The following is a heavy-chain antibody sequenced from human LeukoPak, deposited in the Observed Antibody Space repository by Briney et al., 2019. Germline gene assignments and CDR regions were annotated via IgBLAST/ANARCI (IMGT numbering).Heavy chain of an antibody. CDR3: ARGRSNYYGMDV. Sequence: SETLSLTCSVSDGFISSYYWNWIRRPPGKGLEWIGYIYYNGNTNYSPSLKSRVTMSVDTSKNLFSLKVSSVTAADTAVYYCARGRSNYYGMDVWGQGTTVTVSS. CDR2: IYYNGNT. CDR1: DGFISSYY. J-gene: IGHJ6*02. V-gene: IGHV4-59*01. D-gene: IGHD1-26*01.